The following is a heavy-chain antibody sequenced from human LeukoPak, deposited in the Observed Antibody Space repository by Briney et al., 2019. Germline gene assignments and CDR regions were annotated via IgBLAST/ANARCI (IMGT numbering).Heavy chain of an antibody. CDR3: ARIGDDY. Sequence: ALVKVSCKASGYTFTGYFMHWVRQAPGQGLEWMGWINPNSGGTRYAQNLQGRVTMTRDTSISTAYLELSSLTSDDTAVYYCARIGDDYWGQGTLVTVSS. CDR1: GYTFTGYF. V-gene: IGHV1-2*02. J-gene: IGHJ4*02. D-gene: IGHD3-10*01. CDR2: INPNSGGT.